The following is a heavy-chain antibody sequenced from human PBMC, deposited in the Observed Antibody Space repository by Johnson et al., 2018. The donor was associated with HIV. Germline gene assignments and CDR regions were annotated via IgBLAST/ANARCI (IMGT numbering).Heavy chain of an antibody. Sequence: VQLMESGGGVVQPGRPLRLSCAASGFIFEDYAMHWFCQVSGKSLEWVSLISWDGGSTYYADSVKGRFTISRDNAKNSLYLQMNSLRAEDTAVYYCARDGTTVATSGGAFDIWGQGTMVTVSS. V-gene: IGHV3-43D*03. D-gene: IGHD4-23*01. CDR1: GFIFEDYA. CDR2: ISWDGGST. J-gene: IGHJ3*02. CDR3: ARDGTTVATSGGAFDI.